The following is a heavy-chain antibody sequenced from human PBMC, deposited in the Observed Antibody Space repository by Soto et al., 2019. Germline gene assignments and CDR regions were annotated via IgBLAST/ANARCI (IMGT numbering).Heavy chain of an antibody. V-gene: IGHV4-39*01. Sequence: QLQLQESGPGLVKPSETLSLTCTVSGGSISSSGYYWGWIRQPPGKGLEWIGSIYYSGSTYYNPSLRSRVTISVDTSKNQFSLKLSSVPAADTAVYYSARQWVVDHFDYWGQGTLVTVSS. J-gene: IGHJ4*02. CDR2: IYYSGST. CDR1: GGSISSSGYY. D-gene: IGHD2-15*01. CDR3: ARQWVVDHFDY.